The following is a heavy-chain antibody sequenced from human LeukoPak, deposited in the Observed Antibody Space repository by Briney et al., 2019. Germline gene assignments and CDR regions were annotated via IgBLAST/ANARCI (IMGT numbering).Heavy chain of an antibody. V-gene: IGHV4-31*03. CDR2: IYYSGST. J-gene: IGHJ4*02. D-gene: IGHD1-7*01. CDR1: GGSISSGGYY. Sequence: SQTLSLTCTVSGGSISSGGYYWSWIRQHPGKGLEWIGYIYYSGSTYYNPSLKSRVTISVDTSKNQFSLKLSSVTAAGTAVYYCARGNYVVSSYFDYWGQGTLVTVSS. CDR3: ARGNYVVSSYFDY.